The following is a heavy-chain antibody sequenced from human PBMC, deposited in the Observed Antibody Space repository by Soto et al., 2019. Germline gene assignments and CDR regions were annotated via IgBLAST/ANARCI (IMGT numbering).Heavy chain of an antibody. V-gene: IGHV2-70*01. CDR1: GFSLSTSGMC. CDR2: IDWDDDK. CDR3: ALAPVDAYSSNSAGGWDV. Sequence: GSGPTLVNPTQTLTLTCTFSGFSLSTSGMCVSWIRQPPGKALEWLALIDWDDDKYYSTSLKTRLTISKDTSKNQEVLTMTNMDRVDTATYYCALAPVDAYSSNSAGGWDVWGQGTTVTVSS. D-gene: IGHD2-2*01. J-gene: IGHJ6*02.